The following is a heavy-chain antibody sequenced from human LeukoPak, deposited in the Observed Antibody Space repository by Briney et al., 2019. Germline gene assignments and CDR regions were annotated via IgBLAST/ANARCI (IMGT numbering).Heavy chain of an antibody. CDR1: GVNFDSYG. Sequence: PGWSLRLSCGASGVNFDSYGMSWVRHAPGNGLAWVSVISGSGYNTDYADSVKSRFTISRDNCRLYLQMNSLRPEDTAVYYCAKHSGSYFVYYFDYWGQGTLVTVSS. CDR3: AKHSGSYFVYYFDY. V-gene: IGHV3-23*01. J-gene: IGHJ4*02. CDR2: ISGSGYNT. D-gene: IGHD1-26*01.